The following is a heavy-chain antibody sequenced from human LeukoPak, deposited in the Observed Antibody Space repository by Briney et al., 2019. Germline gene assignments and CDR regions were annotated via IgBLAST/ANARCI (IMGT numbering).Heavy chain of an antibody. J-gene: IGHJ4*02. Sequence: SLKVSCKASVGTFTSYAISWVRQAPGQGLEWMGGIIPIFGAANYAQKFQGRVTITADKSTSTSYMELSSLRSEDTAVYYCARDRLHKYHLPSSGYYGVPDYWGQGTLVAVSS. CDR2: IIPIFGAA. CDR1: VGTFTSYA. V-gene: IGHV1-69*06. CDR3: ARDRLHKYHLPSSGYYGVPDY. D-gene: IGHD3-22*01.